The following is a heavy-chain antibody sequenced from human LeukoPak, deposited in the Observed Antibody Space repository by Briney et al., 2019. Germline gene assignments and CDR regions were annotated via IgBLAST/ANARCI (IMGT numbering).Heavy chain of an antibody. J-gene: IGHJ3*02. Sequence: GGSLKIYCKTSGYSFSNFWIGWVRQMPGKGLEWMGIIYPGASGIRTSPSFQGQVTISVDMSTTNAYLQWSRLTASDTAMDFCARQTNRGYSSGWSDAFDIWGQGTMVTAAS. CDR2: IYPGASGI. CDR1: GYSFSNFW. D-gene: IGHD6-19*01. CDR3: ARQTNRGYSSGWSDAFDI. V-gene: IGHV5-51*01.